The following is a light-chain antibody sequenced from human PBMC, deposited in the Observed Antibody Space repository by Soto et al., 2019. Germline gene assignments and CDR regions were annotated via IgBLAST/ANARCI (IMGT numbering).Light chain of an antibody. CDR1: QSISSW. J-gene: IGKJ4*01. CDR3: QQYSSYSPLT. V-gene: IGKV1-5*01. CDR2: DAY. Sequence: DIKMTKSPSTLSAYVGDRVTITCRASQSISSWLAWYQQKPGKAPKLLIYDAYSLESGTPSRFSGRRSGTEFTLTIASVQPEDFATYYCQQYSSYSPLTFGGVTKVDIK.